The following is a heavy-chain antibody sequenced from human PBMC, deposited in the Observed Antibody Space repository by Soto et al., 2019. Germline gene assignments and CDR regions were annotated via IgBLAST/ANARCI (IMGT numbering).Heavy chain of an antibody. CDR1: GGSISSSSYY. V-gene: IGHV4-39*01. J-gene: IGHJ6*02. D-gene: IGHD3-9*01. CDR2: IYYSGST. CDR3: AASVYDILTGYFSSYYYGMDG. Sequence: PSATLSLTCTVSGGSISSSSYYWGWIRQPPGKGLERIGSIYYSGSTYYKPSLKSRVTISVDTSKNQFSLKLSTVTAADTAVYYCAASVYDILTGYFSSYYYGMDGWGQGTTVT.